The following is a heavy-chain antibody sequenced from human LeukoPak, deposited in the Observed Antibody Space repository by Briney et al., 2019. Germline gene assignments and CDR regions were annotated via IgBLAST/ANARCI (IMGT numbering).Heavy chain of an antibody. CDR2: IYYSGST. CDR3: ARHCGGDCYSRWHKPRSDY. CDR1: GGSISSSSYY. Sequence: ASETLSLTCTVSGGSISSSSYYWGWIRQPPGKGLEWIGSIYYSGSTYYNPSLKSRVTISVDTSKNQFSLKLSSVTAADTAVYYCARHCGGDCYSRWHKPRSDYWGQGTLVTVSS. V-gene: IGHV4-39*01. J-gene: IGHJ4*02. D-gene: IGHD2-21*01.